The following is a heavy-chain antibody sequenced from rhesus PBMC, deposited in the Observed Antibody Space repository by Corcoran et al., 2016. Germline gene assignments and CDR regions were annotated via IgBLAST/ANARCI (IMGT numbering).Heavy chain of an antibody. Sequence: EVQLVESGGGLAKPGGSLRLSCAASGFSFSDYYMDWVRQAPVKGLEWVSRMSNGGGSTWYAESLKGRFTISRGNAKNTLYLQMNSLRAEDTAVYYCAKDSGYSSWYYFDYWGQGVLVTVSS. CDR2: MSNGGGST. CDR1: GFSFSDYY. V-gene: IGHV3-178*02. CDR3: AKDSGYSSWYYFDY. D-gene: IGHD6-13*01. J-gene: IGHJ4*01.